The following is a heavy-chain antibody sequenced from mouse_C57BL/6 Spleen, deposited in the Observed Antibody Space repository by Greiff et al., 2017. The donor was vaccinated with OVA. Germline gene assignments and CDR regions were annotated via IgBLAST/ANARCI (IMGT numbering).Heavy chain of an antibody. CDR1: GYTFTSYW. CDR2: IYPGSGST. Sequence: QVHVKQSGAELVKPGASVKMSCKASGYTFTSYWITWVKQRPGQGLEWIGDIYPGSGSTNYNEKFKSKATLTVDTSSSTAYMQLSSLTSEDSAVYYCARGGLIYYGSPFDYWGQGTTLTVSS. J-gene: IGHJ2*01. V-gene: IGHV1-55*01. CDR3: ARGGLIYYGSPFDY. D-gene: IGHD1-1*01.